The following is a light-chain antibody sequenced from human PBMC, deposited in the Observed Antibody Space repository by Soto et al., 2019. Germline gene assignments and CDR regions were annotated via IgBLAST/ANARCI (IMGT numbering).Light chain of an antibody. CDR2: EVS. CDR3: SSYAGSNIV. J-gene: IGLJ1*01. Sequence: SALTQPPSASGSPGQSVTISCTGTSSDVATSKSVSWYQQHPGKAPKLLIYEVSKRPSGVPDRFSGAESGNTASLTVSGLQAEDEADYYCSSYAGSNIVFGTGTKVTVL. CDR1: SSDVATSKS. V-gene: IGLV2-8*01.